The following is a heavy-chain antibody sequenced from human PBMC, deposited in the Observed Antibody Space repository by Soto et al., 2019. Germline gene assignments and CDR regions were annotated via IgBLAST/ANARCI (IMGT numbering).Heavy chain of an antibody. CDR2: INPNSGGT. D-gene: IGHD2-2*01. J-gene: IGHJ4*02. CDR3: ARESKSSSFDY. Sequence: ASVKVSCKASGYTFTGYYMHWVRQAPGQGLEWMGWINPNSGGTNYAQKFQGWVTMTGDTSISTAYMELSRLRSDDTAVYYCARESKSSSFDYWGQGALVTVSS. CDR1: GYTFTGYY. V-gene: IGHV1-2*04.